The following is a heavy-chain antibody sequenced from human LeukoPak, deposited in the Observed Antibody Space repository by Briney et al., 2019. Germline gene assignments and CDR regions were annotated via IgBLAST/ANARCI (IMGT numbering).Heavy chain of an antibody. J-gene: IGHJ4*02. D-gene: IGHD1-26*01. CDR1: GYSISSGYH. CDR2: IYHSGST. CDR3: TSTGATSGYDY. V-gene: IGHV4-38-2*01. Sequence: SETLSLTCAVSGYSISSGYHWGWIRQPPGKGLEWIGSIYHSGSTHYKPSLKSRVIISVDTAKNQFSLKLSSVTAADTAVYYCTSTGATSGYDYWGQGTLITVSS.